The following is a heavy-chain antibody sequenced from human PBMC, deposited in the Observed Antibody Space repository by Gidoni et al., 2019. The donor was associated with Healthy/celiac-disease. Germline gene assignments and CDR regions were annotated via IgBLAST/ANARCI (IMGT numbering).Heavy chain of an antibody. D-gene: IGHD3-22*01. Sequence: QLQLQQCGAGLLKLSEPLSLTCAVYGGSSRGYYWSWIRQPPGTGLEWIGEINHSGSTNYNPSLKSRVTISVDTSKNQFSLKLSSVTAADTAVYYCARPNYYDSSGYYYEGFDYWGQGTLVTVSS. CDR1: GGSSRGYY. CDR3: ARPNYYDSSGYYYEGFDY. V-gene: IGHV4-34*01. J-gene: IGHJ4*02. CDR2: INHSGST.